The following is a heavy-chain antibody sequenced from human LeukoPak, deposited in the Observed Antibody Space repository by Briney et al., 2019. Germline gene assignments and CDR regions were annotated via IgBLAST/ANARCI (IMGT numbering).Heavy chain of an antibody. CDR2: IYYSGST. CDR3: ARVKYGDYYYYYMDV. V-gene: IGHV4-59*01. CDR1: GGSISSYY. D-gene: IGHD4-17*01. J-gene: IGHJ6*03. Sequence: SETLSLTCTVSGGSISSYYWSWIQQPPGKGLEWIGYIYYSGSTNYNPSLKSRVTISVDTSKNQFSLKLSSVTAADTAVYYCARVKYGDYYYYYMDVWGKGTTVTVSS.